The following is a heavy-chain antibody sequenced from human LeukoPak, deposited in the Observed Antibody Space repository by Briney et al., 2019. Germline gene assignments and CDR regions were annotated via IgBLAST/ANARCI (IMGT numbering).Heavy chain of an antibody. CDR1: GFTFSSYA. Sequence: GGSLRLSCAASGFTFSSYAMHWVRQAPGKGLEGVAVISYDGSNTYYADSVKGRFTISRDNSKNTLYLQMNSLRAEDTAAYYCARDLLHGLDYWGQGTLVTVSS. V-gene: IGHV3-30*04. D-gene: IGHD4-17*01. J-gene: IGHJ4*02. CDR2: ISYDGSNT. CDR3: ARDLLHGLDY.